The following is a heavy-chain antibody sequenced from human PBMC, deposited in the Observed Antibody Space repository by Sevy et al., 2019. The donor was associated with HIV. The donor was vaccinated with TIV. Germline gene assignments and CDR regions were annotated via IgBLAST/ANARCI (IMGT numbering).Heavy chain of an antibody. Sequence: GGSLRLSCAASGFTFSIYAMHWVRQAPDKGLEWVAVISYDGGVKYFADSVKGRVTISRDNSKNTLYLQMNSLRPEDTAVYYCARDMPSAVINHFYYDGLDVWGQGTTVTVSS. V-gene: IGHV3-30*04. D-gene: IGHD3-22*01. CDR3: ARDMPSAVINHFYYDGLDV. CDR2: ISYDGGVK. CDR1: GFTFSIYA. J-gene: IGHJ6*02.